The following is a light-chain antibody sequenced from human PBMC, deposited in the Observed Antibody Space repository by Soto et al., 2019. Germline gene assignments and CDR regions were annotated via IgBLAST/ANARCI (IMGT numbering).Light chain of an antibody. CDR2: DAS. CDR3: QHYSSMVS. J-gene: IGKJ4*01. Sequence: DIPITQSPSSLSASVGDRVTIACQSSHDVSRNLNWLQQKPGEAPKLLIYDASNVERRVPSRFSGRGSGTNFTMIITSLKPEDVATYYCQHYSSMVSFGGGTAIEIK. V-gene: IGKV1-33*01. CDR1: HDVSRN.